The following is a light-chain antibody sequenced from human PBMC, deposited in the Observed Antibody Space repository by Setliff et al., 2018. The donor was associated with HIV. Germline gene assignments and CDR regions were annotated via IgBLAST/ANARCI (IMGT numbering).Light chain of an antibody. CDR2: EVN. CDR1: SSDVGGYDY. J-gene: IGLJ1*01. V-gene: IGLV2-14*01. CDR3: SSYTTNTTFV. Sequence: QSVLTQPASVSGSPGQSITISCTGTSSDVGGYDYASWYQHHPGKAPKLIIYEVNDRPSGVSNRFSGSKSGNTASLTISGLQAEDEADYYCSSYTTNTTFVFGTGTKVTVL.